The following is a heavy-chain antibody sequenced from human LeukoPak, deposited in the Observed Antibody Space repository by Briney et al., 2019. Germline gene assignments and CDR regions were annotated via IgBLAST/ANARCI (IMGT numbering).Heavy chain of an antibody. D-gene: IGHD2-21*01. J-gene: IGHJ4*02. CDR1: GGSITSYY. CDR3: ARHSIASDGARLFDY. Sequence: SETLSLTCTVSGGSITSYYWAWLRQPPGKGLEWIGHLYYSGYSNYNPSLKSRVSMSVDTSKNQFSLKLTSVTAADTAVYYCARHSIASDGARLFDYWGRGTLVTVSS. CDR2: LYYSGYS. V-gene: IGHV4-59*08.